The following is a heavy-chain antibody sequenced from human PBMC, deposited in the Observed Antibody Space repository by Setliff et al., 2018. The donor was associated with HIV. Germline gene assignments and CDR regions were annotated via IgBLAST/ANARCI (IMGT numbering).Heavy chain of an antibody. CDR3: ARGTIFLAYSSGWFDACDI. Sequence: SETLSLTCTVSGGSISSYYWSWIRQPPGKGLEWIGYIYYSGSTNYNPSLKSRVTISVDTSKNQFSLKLSSVTAADTAVYYCARGTIFLAYSSGWFDACDIWGQGTMVTVSS. CDR1: GGSISSYY. CDR2: IYYSGST. J-gene: IGHJ3*02. D-gene: IGHD6-19*01. V-gene: IGHV4-59*01.